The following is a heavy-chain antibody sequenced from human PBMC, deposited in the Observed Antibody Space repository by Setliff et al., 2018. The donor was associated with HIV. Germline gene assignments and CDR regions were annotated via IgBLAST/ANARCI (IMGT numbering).Heavy chain of an antibody. D-gene: IGHD3-10*01. CDR2: MYINGNS. CDR1: GGSISSGPYY. J-gene: IGHJ4*02. CDR3: ARVWFGEFREAHFDS. V-gene: IGHV4-61*02. Sequence: NPSETLSLTCTVSGGSISSGPYYWSWSRQPAGKGLEWMGRMYINGNSNYNPSLKSRATISIDTSKNQFSLRLSAVTAADTAVYHCARVWFGEFREAHFDSWGQGTLVTVSS.